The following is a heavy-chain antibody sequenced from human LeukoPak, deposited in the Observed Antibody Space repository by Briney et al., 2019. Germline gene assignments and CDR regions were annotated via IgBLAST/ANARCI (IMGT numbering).Heavy chain of an antibody. D-gene: IGHD3-10*01. Sequence: TLSLTCNVAGASITSGGYCWSWLRLQAGKGLEWIGYIDYSGSTYYTPSLKGRVTISVDTSRNHFSLRLRSVTAADTARYYWASSSLGPHYFYYYMDVWGKGTTVTVSS. V-gene: IGHV4-31*03. CDR2: IDYSGST. CDR1: GASITSGGYC. CDR3: ASSSLGPHYFYYYMDV. J-gene: IGHJ6*03.